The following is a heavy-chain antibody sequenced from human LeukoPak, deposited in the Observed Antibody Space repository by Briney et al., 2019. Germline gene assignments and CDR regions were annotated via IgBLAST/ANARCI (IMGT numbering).Heavy chain of an antibody. Sequence: PSETLSLTCAVSGGSISSGGYSWSWIRQPPGKGLEWIGYIYHSGSTYYNPSLKSRVTISVDRSKNQFSLQLNSVSPEDTAVYYCARSWGAAAPFDYWGQGTQVTVSS. J-gene: IGHJ4*02. V-gene: IGHV4-30-2*01. CDR1: GGSISSGGYS. CDR3: ARSWGAAAPFDY. D-gene: IGHD3-16*01. CDR2: IYHSGST.